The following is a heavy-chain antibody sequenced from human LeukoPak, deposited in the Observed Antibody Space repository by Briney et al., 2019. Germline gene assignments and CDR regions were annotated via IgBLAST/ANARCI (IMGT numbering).Heavy chain of an antibody. CDR1: GFTFSSYA. CDR3: VQEREGVTLN. CDR2: ISGSGYNT. D-gene: IGHD3-10*01. J-gene: IGHJ4*02. V-gene: IGHV3-23*01. Sequence: PGGSLRLSCAASGFTFSSYAVSWVRQAPGKGLEWVSAISGSGYNTYYADSVKGRFTISRDNSKNTVYLQMNSLTVEDTALYYCVQEREGVTLNWGQGTLVTVSS.